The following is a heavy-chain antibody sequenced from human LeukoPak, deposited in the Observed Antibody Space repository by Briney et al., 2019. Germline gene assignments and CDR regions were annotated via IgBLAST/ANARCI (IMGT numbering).Heavy chain of an antibody. J-gene: IGHJ4*02. CDR1: EFTFSNYA. D-gene: IGHD2-2*01. Sequence: PGGSLRLSCAASEFTFSNYAMSWVRQAPGKGLEWVSAISGSGGSTYYADSVKGRFTISRDNSKKTLYLQMNSLRAEDTAVYYCAKGCRSTSCYHDYWGQGTLVTVSS. CDR3: AKGCRSTSCYHDY. CDR2: ISGSGGST. V-gene: IGHV3-23*01.